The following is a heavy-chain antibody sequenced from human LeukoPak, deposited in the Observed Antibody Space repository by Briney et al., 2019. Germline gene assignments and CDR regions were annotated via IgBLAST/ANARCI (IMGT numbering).Heavy chain of an antibody. J-gene: IGHJ3*02. CDR3: ARDRAPNLITFSFDAFDI. D-gene: IGHD3-16*01. CDR2: ISSSSSTI. CDR1: EFTVSRNS. V-gene: IGHV3-48*01. Sequence: GGSLRLSCAASEFTVSRNSMNWVRQAPGKGLEWVSYISSSSSTIYYADSVKGRFTISRDNAKNSLYLQMNSLRAEDTAVYYCARDRAPNLITFSFDAFDIWGQGTMVTVSS.